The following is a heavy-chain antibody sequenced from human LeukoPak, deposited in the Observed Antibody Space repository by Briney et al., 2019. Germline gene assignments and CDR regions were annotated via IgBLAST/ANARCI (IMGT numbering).Heavy chain of an antibody. V-gene: IGHV4-59*01. CDR2: LYYSGST. Sequence: PSETLSLTCTVSGGSISSYYWSWIRQPPGKGLEWIGYLYYSGSTYHSPSLNSRVTISVDTSKNQFSLKLSSVTAADTAVYYCAKFDYDSASFDYWGQGTLVTVSS. CDR1: GGSISSYY. CDR3: AKFDYDSASFDY. D-gene: IGHD3-22*01. J-gene: IGHJ4*02.